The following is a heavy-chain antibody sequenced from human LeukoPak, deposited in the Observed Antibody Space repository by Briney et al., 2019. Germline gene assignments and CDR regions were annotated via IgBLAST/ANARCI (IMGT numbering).Heavy chain of an antibody. CDR2: IKEDGSEK. Sequence: GGSLRLSCAASGFTFSSYWMSWVRQAPGKGLEWVANIKEDGSEKYYVDSVKGRFTISRDNAKNSLYLQMNSLRAEDTAVYYCARNLYPHSFDYWGQGTLVTVSS. D-gene: IGHD2-2*01. J-gene: IGHJ4*02. V-gene: IGHV3-7*01. CDR1: GFTFSSYW. CDR3: ARNLYPHSFDY.